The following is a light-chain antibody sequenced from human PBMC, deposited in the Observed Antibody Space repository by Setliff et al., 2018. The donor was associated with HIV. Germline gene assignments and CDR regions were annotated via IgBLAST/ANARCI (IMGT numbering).Light chain of an antibody. CDR1: STDSGDYNF. Sequence: QSALTQPASLSGSPGQSITIPCTGNSTDSGDYNFISWFQQHPGQAPKLLVYDVSDRPSGISDRFSGSKSGNTASLTISGLQAEDEADYYCSSYTTSSTVVFGGGTKVTVL. J-gene: IGLJ2*01. CDR2: DVS. V-gene: IGLV2-14*01. CDR3: SSYTTSSTVV.